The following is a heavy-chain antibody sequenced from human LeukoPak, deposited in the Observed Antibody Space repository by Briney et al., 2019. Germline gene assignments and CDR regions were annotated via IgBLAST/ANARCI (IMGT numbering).Heavy chain of an antibody. CDR2: IKDEGSEK. Sequence: GSLRHSCAASGFTFTSHWMTWVRQAPGKGLEWVANIKDEGSEKYYVYSVKGRFTISRDNAKNSLYLQMNSLSVEDTAVYYCAGALRPLDYWGQGTLVTVSS. J-gene: IGHJ4*02. CDR1: GFTFTSHW. CDR3: AGALRPLDY. D-gene: IGHD3-16*01. V-gene: IGHV3-7*03.